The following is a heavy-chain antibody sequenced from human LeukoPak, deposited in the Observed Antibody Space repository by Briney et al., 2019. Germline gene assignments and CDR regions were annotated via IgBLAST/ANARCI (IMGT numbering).Heavy chain of an antibody. V-gene: IGHV4-4*07. D-gene: IGHD3-10*01. CDR3: ARESNYHGSGTGWFDP. J-gene: IGHJ5*02. CDR2: IYSGGST. Sequence: PSETLSLTCTVSGVSISHFYLTWIRQPAGKGLQWIGRIYSGGSTTYNPSLKSRVNMSVDTSKNQLSLKLRSVTAADTAVYYCARESNYHGSGTGWFDPWGQGTLVTVSS. CDR1: GVSISHFY.